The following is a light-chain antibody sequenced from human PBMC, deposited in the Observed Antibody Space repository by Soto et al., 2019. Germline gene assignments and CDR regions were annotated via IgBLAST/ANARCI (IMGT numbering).Light chain of an antibody. CDR2: AAS. CDR3: QQSYSPFP. J-gene: IGKJ3*01. CDR1: QSISSY. Sequence: DLPLTQSPSSLSASVGDRVTITCRARQSISSYLTWYQQKPGNAPKLLIYAASSLPSGVTSRFSGSGAGTDVTLTISSLQPEDFATYYFQQSYSPFPFGPGTKVDIK. V-gene: IGKV1-39*01.